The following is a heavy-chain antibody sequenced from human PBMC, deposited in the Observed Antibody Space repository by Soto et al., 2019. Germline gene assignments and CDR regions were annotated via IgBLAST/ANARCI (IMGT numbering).Heavy chain of an antibody. D-gene: IGHD1-1*01. V-gene: IGHV4-39*02. J-gene: IGHJ4*02. Sequence: QLQLQESGPGLVKPSETLSLTCTVSGGPITNSNYYWGWIRQPPGKGLEWIGRIFYDGSTYYNPSLQSRVAISVDTSRNLFSLKLTSVTAAETAVYYCVRLVPATGAGDFCGQGIRVTVSS. CDR2: IFYDGST. CDR1: GGPITNSNYY. CDR3: VRLVPATGAGDF.